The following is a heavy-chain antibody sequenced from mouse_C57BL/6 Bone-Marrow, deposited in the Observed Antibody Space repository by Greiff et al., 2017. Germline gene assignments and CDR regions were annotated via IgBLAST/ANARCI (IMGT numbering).Heavy chain of an antibody. D-gene: IGHD4-1*01. Sequence: EVHLVESGGGLVQSGRSLRLSCATSGFTFSDFYMEWVRQAPGKGLEWIAASRNKANDYTTEYSASVKGRVIFSRDTSQSILYLQMNVLRAEDTAIYYCARDLGRGYFDYWGQGTTLTVSS. V-gene: IGHV7-1*01. J-gene: IGHJ2*01. CDR1: GFTFSDFY. CDR2: SRNKANDYTT. CDR3: ARDLGRGYFDY.